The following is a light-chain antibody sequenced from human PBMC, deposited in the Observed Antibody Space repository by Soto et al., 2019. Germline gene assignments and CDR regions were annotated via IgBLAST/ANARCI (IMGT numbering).Light chain of an antibody. Sequence: EIVLTQPTGTVSWSPREKATVSCSASQSVSSSHLAWYQHKPGQAPRLLIYAASSRATGSPDRFSGGGSGTDFTLTIRRLEPEDFAVYYCQQYGYYPITFGQGTRL. CDR3: QQYGYYPIT. CDR2: AAS. J-gene: IGKJ5*01. CDR1: QSVSSSH. V-gene: IGKV3-20*01.